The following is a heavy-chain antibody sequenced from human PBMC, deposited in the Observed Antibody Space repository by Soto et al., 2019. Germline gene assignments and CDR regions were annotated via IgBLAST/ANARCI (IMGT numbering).Heavy chain of an antibody. CDR3: ARDRITTRGDAFDL. V-gene: IGHV1-69*08. CDR2: IVPIPDIT. D-gene: IGHD3-3*01. J-gene: IGHJ3*01. Sequence: QVQLGQSGAEVRKPGSSVKVSCKAPGGTFSTYIISWVRQAPGQGLEWMGRIVPIPDITNYAQKFQCRVTVTAYRTTITAYMELISLESEDTAVCYWARDRITTRGDAFDLWGQGTMVTVSS. CDR1: GGTFSTYI.